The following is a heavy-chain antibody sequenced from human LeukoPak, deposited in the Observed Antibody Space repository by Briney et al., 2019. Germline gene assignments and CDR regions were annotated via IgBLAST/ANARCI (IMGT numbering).Heavy chain of an antibody. Sequence: GGSLRLSCAASGSIYNIYAMIWARNPPGKGQNWVSGISGSGGSTYSADSVKGRFTISRDNAKNTVFLQMHSLRAEDTAVYYCAREAEVCPDYWGQGTLVTVSS. V-gene: IGHV3-23*01. CDR1: GSIYNIYA. CDR3: AREAEVCPDY. CDR2: ISGSGGST. D-gene: IGHD2-2*01. J-gene: IGHJ4*02.